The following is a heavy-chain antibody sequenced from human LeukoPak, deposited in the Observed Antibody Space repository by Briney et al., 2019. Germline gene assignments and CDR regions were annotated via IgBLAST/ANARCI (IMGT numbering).Heavy chain of an antibody. D-gene: IGHD6-13*01. CDR2: ISSSSSTI. CDR3: TRTVYSTTWERWFDP. J-gene: IGHJ5*02. Sequence: GGSLRLSCAASGFTFSSYSMNWVRQAPGKGLEWVSYISSSSSTIYYADSVKGRFTISRDNAKNSLYLQMSSLRAEDTAVYYCTRTVYSTTWERWFDPWGQGTLVTVSS. V-gene: IGHV3-48*04. CDR1: GFTFSSYS.